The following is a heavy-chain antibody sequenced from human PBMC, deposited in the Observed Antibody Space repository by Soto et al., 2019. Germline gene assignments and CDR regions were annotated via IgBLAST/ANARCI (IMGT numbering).Heavy chain of an antibody. D-gene: IGHD2-8*01. CDR3: ASLTNCRPGDS. CDR2: VYSNGHT. CDR1: GDSISNKNYH. Sequence: QLQLQESGPGLVKPSETLSLTCTVSGDSISNKNYHWGWTRQPPGKGLEWIGTVYSNGHTYYNPSLKSRLAMAVDTSMNQFSLSLISVTAADTAVYFCASLTNCRPGDSWGQGTLVTVSS. J-gene: IGHJ4*02. V-gene: IGHV4-39*01.